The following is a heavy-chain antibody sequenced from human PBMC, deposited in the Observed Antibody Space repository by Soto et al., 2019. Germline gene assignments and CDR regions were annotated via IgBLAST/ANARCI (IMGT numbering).Heavy chain of an antibody. CDR1: GFTFSSYW. CDR2: VKSDEGYT. J-gene: IGHJ4*02. V-gene: IGHV3-74*01. CDR3: AREGASLF. Sequence: EVPLVESGGGLVQPGGPRSLSCAASGFTFSSYWMHWVRQAPGKGLVWVARVKSDEGYTPYADSVKGRFSISRDNAKNMLYLQMNRLRVEDTAVYYCAREGASLFWGQGTPVTGSS.